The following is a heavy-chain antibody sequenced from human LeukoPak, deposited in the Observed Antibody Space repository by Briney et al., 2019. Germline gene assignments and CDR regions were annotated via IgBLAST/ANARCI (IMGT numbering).Heavy chain of an antibody. CDR1: GFTFSSYA. D-gene: IGHD3-3*01. J-gene: IGHJ6*02. CDR2: ISYDGSNK. V-gene: IGHV3-30-3*01. CDR3: ARDRFHYDFWSGYYRGYYYGMDV. Sequence: GGSLRLSCAASGFTFSSYAMHWVRQAPGKGLEWVAVISYDGSNKYYADSVKGRFTISRDNSKNTLYLQMNSLRAEDTAVYYCARDRFHYDFWSGYYRGYYYGMDVWGQGTTVTVSS.